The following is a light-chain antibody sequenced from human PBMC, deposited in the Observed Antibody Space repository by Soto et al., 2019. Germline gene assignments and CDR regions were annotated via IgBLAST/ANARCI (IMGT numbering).Light chain of an antibody. V-gene: IGKV3-20*01. CDR2: GAS. CDR3: QRYASSPYT. CDR1: QSVSSNF. Sequence: ESVLTQSPGTLSLSPGERATLSCRASQSVSSNFLAWYQQKPGQAPRLLIYGASSRATGVADRFSGGGSGTDFTLTISRLEPEDFAVYYCQRYASSPYTVGQGPKLEIK. J-gene: IGKJ2*01.